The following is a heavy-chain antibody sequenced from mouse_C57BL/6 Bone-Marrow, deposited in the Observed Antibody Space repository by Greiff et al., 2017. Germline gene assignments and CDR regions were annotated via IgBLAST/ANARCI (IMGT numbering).Heavy chain of an antibody. CDR1: GYTFTDYE. Sequence: QVQLQQSGAELVRPGASVTLSCKASGYTFTDYEMHWVKQTPVHGLEWIGAIDPETGGTAYNQKFKGKAILTADKSSSTAYMALRRLTSEDSAVYYCERDYDYDDWGQGTLVTVSA. J-gene: IGHJ3*01. V-gene: IGHV1-15*01. D-gene: IGHD2-4*01. CDR3: ERDYDYDD. CDR2: IDPETGGT.